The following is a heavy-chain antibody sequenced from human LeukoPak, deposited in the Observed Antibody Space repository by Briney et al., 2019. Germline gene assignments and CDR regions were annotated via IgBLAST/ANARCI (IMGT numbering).Heavy chain of an antibody. CDR2: ISAYDDKR. J-gene: IGHJ4*02. V-gene: IGHV1-18*01. Sequence: ASVKVSCKASGYTFTSYGISWARQAPGQGLEWMGWISAYDDKRNSVQRFQDRITMTTDTSTSTSYLELRNLRSDDTAVYYCAREAGYSSSGGPAYWGQGTLVTVSS. CDR1: GYTFTSYG. CDR3: AREAGYSSSGGPAY. D-gene: IGHD6-13*01.